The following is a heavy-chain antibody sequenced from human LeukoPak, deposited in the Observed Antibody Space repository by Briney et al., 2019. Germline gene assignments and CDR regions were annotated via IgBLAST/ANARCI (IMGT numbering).Heavy chain of an antibody. CDR3: ARGKSTHYDYVWGSFSINWFDP. CDR2: INHSGST. J-gene: IGHJ5*02. CDR1: GGSFSGYY. D-gene: IGHD3-16*01. Sequence: SETLSLTRAVYGGSFSGYYWSWIRQPPGKGLEWIGEINHSGSTNYNPSLKSRVTISVDTSKNQFSLKLSSVTAADTAVYYCARGKSTHYDYVWGSFSINWFDPWGQGTLVTVSS. V-gene: IGHV4-34*01.